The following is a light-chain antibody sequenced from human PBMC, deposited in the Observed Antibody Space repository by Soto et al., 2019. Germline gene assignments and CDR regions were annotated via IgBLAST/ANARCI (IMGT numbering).Light chain of an antibody. J-gene: IGKJ1*01. CDR2: DVS. CDR3: QQYNSYSWT. V-gene: IGKV1-5*01. Sequence: DIQMTQSPSTLSAFVGDRFTITCRASQSISLWLAWYQQKPGKAPRLLIYDVSTLESGVPSRFSGSGSGTEFSLTIKSLEPDDFATYYCQQYNSYSWTFGHGTKVDIK. CDR1: QSISLW.